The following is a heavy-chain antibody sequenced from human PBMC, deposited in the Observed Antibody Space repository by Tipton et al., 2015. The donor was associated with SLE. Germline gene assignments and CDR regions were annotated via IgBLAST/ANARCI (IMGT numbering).Heavy chain of an antibody. CDR3: ARVIAAPPYGMDV. V-gene: IGHV3-30*04. CDR1: GFTFSNYA. CDR2: ISYDGSNK. Sequence: SLRLSCAASGFTFSNYAMHWVRQAPGKGLEWVAVISYDGSNKYYADSVKGRFSISRDNSKNTLYLQMNSLRAEDTAVYYCARVIAAPPYGMDVWGQGTTDTVSS. J-gene: IGHJ6*02. D-gene: IGHD2-15*01.